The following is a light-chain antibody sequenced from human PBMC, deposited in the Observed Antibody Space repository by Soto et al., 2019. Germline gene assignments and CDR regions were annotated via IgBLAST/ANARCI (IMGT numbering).Light chain of an antibody. CDR1: SGYSNYK. V-gene: IGLV9-49*01. J-gene: IGLJ2*01. Sequence: QSVLTQPPSASASLGASVTLTCTLSSGYSNYKVDWYQQRPGKGPRFVMRVGTGGIVGSKGDGIPDRFSVLGSGLNRYLTIKNIREEDESDYHCGADHGSGNNFVLVFGGGTKLTVL. CDR3: GADHGSGNNFVLV. CDR2: VGTGGIVG.